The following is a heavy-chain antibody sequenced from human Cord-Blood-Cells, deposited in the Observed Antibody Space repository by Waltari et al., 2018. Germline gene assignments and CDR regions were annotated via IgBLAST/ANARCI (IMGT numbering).Heavy chain of an antibody. CDR3: AKREANWGSRGHFDL. CDR2: ISGSGGST. Sequence: EVQLVESGGGLVQPGGSLRLSCAASGFTFSRYAMSWVRQAPGKGLEWVSAISGSGGSTYYADSVKGRFTISRDNSKTTLYLQMNSLRAEDTAVYYCAKREANWGSRGHFDLWGRGTLVTVSS. CDR1: GFTFSRYA. J-gene: IGHJ2*01. D-gene: IGHD7-27*01. V-gene: IGHV3-23*04.